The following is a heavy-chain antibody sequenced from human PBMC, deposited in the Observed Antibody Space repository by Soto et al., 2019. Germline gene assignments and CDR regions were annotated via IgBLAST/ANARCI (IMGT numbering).Heavy chain of an antibody. Sequence: QVQLVQSGAEVKKPGASVKVSCKASGYTFTSYGISWVRQAPGQGLEWMVWSSAYNGNTKYAQTLQGRGTMTTDAATSTADMELRSLRSDDTAVYYCAREPNYFAYWGQGTLVTVSS. CDR3: AREPNYFAY. V-gene: IGHV1-18*01. CDR2: SSAYNGNT. J-gene: IGHJ4*02. CDR1: GYTFTSYG.